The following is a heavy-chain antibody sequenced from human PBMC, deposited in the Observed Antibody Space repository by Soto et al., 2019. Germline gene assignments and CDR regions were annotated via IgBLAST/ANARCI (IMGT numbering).Heavy chain of an antibody. Sequence: PSETLSLTCTVSGGSISSGGYYWSWIRQHPGKGLEWIGYIYYSGSTYYNPSLKSRVTISVDTSKNQFSLELSRLRSDDTAVYYCARDPDGYFNFDYWGQGTLVTVSS. J-gene: IGHJ4*02. CDR1: GGSISSGGYY. CDR3: ARDPDGYFNFDY. V-gene: IGHV4-31*03. CDR2: IYYSGST. D-gene: IGHD5-12*01.